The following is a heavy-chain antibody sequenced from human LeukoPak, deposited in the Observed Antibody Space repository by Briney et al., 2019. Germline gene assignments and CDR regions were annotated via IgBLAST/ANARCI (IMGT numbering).Heavy chain of an antibody. V-gene: IGHV3-30*02. D-gene: IGHD3-22*01. Sequence: PGGSLRLFCAASGFTFSSYGMHWVRQAPGKGLEWVTFIRYDGSSKFYADSVKGRFTISRDHSKNTLYLQMNSLRPEDTAVYYCAKESESYDSSGSTFDHWGQGTLVTVSS. CDR1: GFTFSSYG. J-gene: IGHJ4*02. CDR3: AKESESYDSSGSTFDH. CDR2: IRYDGSSK.